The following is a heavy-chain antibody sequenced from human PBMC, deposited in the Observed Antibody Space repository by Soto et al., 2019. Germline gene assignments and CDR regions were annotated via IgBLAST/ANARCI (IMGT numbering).Heavy chain of an antibody. CDR3: ARVGYSVITYYFDY. CDR1: GFTFSSYW. V-gene: IGHV3-7*01. CDR2: IKQDGSEK. J-gene: IGHJ4*02. Sequence: GGSLRLSCAASGFTFSSYWMSWVRQAPGKGLEWVANIKQDGSEKYYVDSVKGRFTISRDNAKNSLYLQMNSLGAGDTAWYYCARVGYSVITYYFDYWGQGTLVTVSS. D-gene: IGHD2-2*03.